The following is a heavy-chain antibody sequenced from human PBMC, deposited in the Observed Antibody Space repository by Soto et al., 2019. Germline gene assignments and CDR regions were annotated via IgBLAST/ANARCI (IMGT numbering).Heavy chain of an antibody. J-gene: IGHJ5*01. CDR2: MNTNSGNT. V-gene: IGHV1-8*01. D-gene: IGHD2-21*01. CDR1: GDTFATYD. CDR3: ARGDGYKFNWLDS. Sequence: QVQLVQSGAEVKTPGASVKVSCKASGDTFATYDINWVRQAPGQGLEWMGWMNTNSGNTGDAQKFQGRLTMTRDTAWSGAHMERSSLRNEDTAVYYCARGDGYKFNWLDSWRQGAPVTVSA.